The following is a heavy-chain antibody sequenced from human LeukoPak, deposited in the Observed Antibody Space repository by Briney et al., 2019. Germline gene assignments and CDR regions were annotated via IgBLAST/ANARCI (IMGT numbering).Heavy chain of an antibody. Sequence: GGSLRLSCAASGFTFSSYAMSWVRQAPGKGLEWVSAISGSGGSTYYADSVKGRFTISRDNSKNTLHVQMNSLRAEDTAVYYCARDLGDWDRFDYWGQGTLVTVSS. CDR3: ARDLGDWDRFDY. CDR1: GFTFSSYA. V-gene: IGHV3-23*01. CDR2: ISGSGGST. D-gene: IGHD1-26*01. J-gene: IGHJ4*02.